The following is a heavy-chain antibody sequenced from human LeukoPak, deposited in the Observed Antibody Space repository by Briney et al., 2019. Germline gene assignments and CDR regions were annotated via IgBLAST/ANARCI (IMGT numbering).Heavy chain of an antibody. Sequence: PGGSLRLSCAASGFTFSSYAMSWVRQAPGKGLEWVSAISGSGGSTYYADSVKGRFTISRDNSKNTLYLQMNSLRAEDTAVYYCANSPKKVWSGYHFDYWGQGTLVTVSS. J-gene: IGHJ4*02. D-gene: IGHD3-3*01. CDR3: ANSPKKVWSGYHFDY. CDR2: ISGSGGST. CDR1: GFTFSSYA. V-gene: IGHV3-23*01.